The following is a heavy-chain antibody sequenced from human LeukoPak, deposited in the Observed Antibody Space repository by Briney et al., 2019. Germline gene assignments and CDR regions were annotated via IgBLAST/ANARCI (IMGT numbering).Heavy chain of an antibody. CDR2: VNPNTAGT. CDR1: GYTFTGNY. J-gene: IGHJ4*02. D-gene: IGHD1-1*01. CDR3: TRFTTTTNQFDF. V-gene: IGHV1-2*02. Sequence: ASVKVSCKASGYTFTGNYIHWVRQAPGQGLEWMGWVNPNTAGTNYAQRFQGRVTMTRDTSITTAYMELSSLRSDDTAMYYCTRFTTTTNQFDFWGQGTLVTVSS.